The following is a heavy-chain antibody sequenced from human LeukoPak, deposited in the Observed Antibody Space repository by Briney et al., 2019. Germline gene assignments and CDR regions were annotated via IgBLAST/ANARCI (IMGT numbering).Heavy chain of an antibody. D-gene: IGHD6-19*01. CDR3: ARKVAGTSLYDY. Sequence: SETLSLTCAVYGGSFSGYYWSWIRKPPGKGLEWIGEINHSGSTNYNPSLKSRVTISVDTSKIQFSLKLSSVTAADTAVYYCARKVAGTSLYDYWGQGTLVTVSS. V-gene: IGHV4-34*01. J-gene: IGHJ4*02. CDR2: INHSGST. CDR1: GGSFSGYY.